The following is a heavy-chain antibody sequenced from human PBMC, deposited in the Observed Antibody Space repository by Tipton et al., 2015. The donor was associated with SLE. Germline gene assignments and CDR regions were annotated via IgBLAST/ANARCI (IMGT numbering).Heavy chain of an antibody. D-gene: IGHD3-22*01. J-gene: IGHJ4*02. V-gene: IGHV3-48*03. CDR2: IISSGSTI. CDR1: GFFFSSYE. Sequence: SLRLSCAPSGFFFSSYEMNWVRQAPGKGLEWVSYIISSGSTIYYADSVKGRFTISRDNAKNSLYLQMNSLRAEDTAVYYCARASRAYYYDSSGYYHFDYWGQGTLVTVSS. CDR3: ARASRAYYYDSSGYYHFDY.